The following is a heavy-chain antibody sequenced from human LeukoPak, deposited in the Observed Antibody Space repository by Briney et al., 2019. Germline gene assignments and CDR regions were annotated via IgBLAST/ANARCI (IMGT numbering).Heavy chain of an antibody. Sequence: SETLSLTCSVSGGSINNYYWSWIRQPAGKGLEFIGRIYSSGSTNYNPSLKSRVTMSVDTSKNQLSLKLNSVTAADTAVYYCASGGISTSLDYWGQGTLVTVSS. CDR1: GGSINNYY. D-gene: IGHD2-2*01. J-gene: IGHJ4*02. V-gene: IGHV4-4*07. CDR3: ASGGISTSLDY. CDR2: IYSSGST.